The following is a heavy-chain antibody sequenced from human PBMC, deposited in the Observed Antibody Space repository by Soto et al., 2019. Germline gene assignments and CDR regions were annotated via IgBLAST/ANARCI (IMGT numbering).Heavy chain of an antibody. D-gene: IGHD6-19*01. CDR3: ERESSSGRRDRIDY. V-gene: IGHV3-33*01. J-gene: IGHJ4*02. CDR2: IWYDRTNR. CDR1: GFTFSNHG. Sequence: QVKLVESGGGVVQPGRSLRLACAASGFTFSNHGMHWVRQAPGKGLEWVTGIWYDRTNRFYADSVKGRFTISRDISENTVFLQMNSLRAEDTAVYYCERESSSGRRDRIDYWGQGTLVTVSS.